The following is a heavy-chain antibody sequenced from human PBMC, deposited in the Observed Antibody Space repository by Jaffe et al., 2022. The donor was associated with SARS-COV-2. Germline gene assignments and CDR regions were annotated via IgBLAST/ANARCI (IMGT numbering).Heavy chain of an antibody. Sequence: QVQLQESGPGLVKPSETLSLTCTVSGGSISSYYWSWIRQPPGKGLEWIGYIYYSGSTNYNPSLKSRVTISVDTSKNQFSLKLSSVTAADTAVYYCARGGYYGSGSLNNWFDPWGQGTLVTVSS. CDR2: IYYSGST. V-gene: IGHV4-59*01. CDR1: GGSISSYY. CDR3: ARGGYYGSGSLNNWFDP. D-gene: IGHD3-10*01. J-gene: IGHJ5*02.